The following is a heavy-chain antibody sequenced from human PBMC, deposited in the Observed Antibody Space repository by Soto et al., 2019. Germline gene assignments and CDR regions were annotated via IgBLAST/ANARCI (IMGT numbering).Heavy chain of an antibody. J-gene: IGHJ5*02. Sequence: QVQLVESGGGLVKPGGSLRLSCAASGFTFTDYYMSWIRQAPGSGLEWVSYISSRSSYTYYADSVKGRFTISRDNAKNSLYLEMSSLRAEDTAVYYCARDQRGYNYCVRFDLWGQGILVTVSS. V-gene: IGHV3-11*05. CDR1: GFTFTDYY. D-gene: IGHD5-18*01. CDR3: ARDQRGYNYCVRFDL. CDR2: ISSRSSYT.